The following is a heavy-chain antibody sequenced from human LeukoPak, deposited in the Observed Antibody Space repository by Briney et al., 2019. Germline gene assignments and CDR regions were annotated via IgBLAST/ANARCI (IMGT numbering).Heavy chain of an antibody. D-gene: IGHD3-16*01. CDR1: GFTFSNYA. Sequence: GGSLRLSCAASGFTFSNYAMSWVRQAPGKGLEWVSSMSGSGGSTHYADSVKGRFTISRDNSKNTLYLQMNNLRTEGTAVYYCAKVFQIGDRHYFDYWGQGTLVTVSS. CDR2: MSGSGGST. CDR3: AKVFQIGDRHYFDY. V-gene: IGHV3-23*01. J-gene: IGHJ4*02.